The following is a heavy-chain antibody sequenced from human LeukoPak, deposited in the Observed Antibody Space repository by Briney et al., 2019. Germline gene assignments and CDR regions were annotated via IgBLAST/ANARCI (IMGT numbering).Heavy chain of an antibody. Sequence: PGGSLRLSCAASGFTFSSYEMNWVSQAPGKGLEWVSYISSSGSTIYYADSVKGRFTLSRDNAKNSLYLQMNSLRAEDTAVYYCARVAPAADDAFDIWGQGTMVTVSS. CDR2: ISSSGSTI. V-gene: IGHV3-48*03. J-gene: IGHJ3*02. D-gene: IGHD2-2*01. CDR1: GFTFSSYE. CDR3: ARVAPAADDAFDI.